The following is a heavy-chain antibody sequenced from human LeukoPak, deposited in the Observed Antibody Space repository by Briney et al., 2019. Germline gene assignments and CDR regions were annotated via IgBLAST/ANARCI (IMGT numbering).Heavy chain of an antibody. CDR3: ARLPSPPDSSGYFQTPY. CDR1: GGTFSSYA. J-gene: IGHJ4*02. D-gene: IGHD3-22*01. Sequence: ASVKVSCKASGGTFSSYAISWVRQAPGQGLEWMGGIIPIFGTANYAQKFQGRVTITTDESTSTAYMELSSLRSEDTAVYYCARLPSPPDSSGYFQTPYWGQGTLVTVSS. V-gene: IGHV1-69*05. CDR2: IIPIFGTA.